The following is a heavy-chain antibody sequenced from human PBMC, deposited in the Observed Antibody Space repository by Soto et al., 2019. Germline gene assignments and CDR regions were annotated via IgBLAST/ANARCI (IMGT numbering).Heavy chain of an antibody. V-gene: IGHV1-2*04. D-gene: IGHD3-22*01. CDR3: ARGGLAWDYYYDSSGYLDY. CDR2: INPNSGGT. J-gene: IGHJ4*02. Sequence: QVQLVQSGAEVKKPGASVKVSCKASGYTFTGYYMHWVRQAPGQGLEWMGWINPNSGGTNYAQKFQGWVTMTRDTSISTAYMELSRLRSDDTAVYYCARGGLAWDYYYDSSGYLDYWGQGTLVTVSS. CDR1: GYTFTGYY.